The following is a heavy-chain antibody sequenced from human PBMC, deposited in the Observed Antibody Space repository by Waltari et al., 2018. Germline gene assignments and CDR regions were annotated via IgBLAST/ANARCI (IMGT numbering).Heavy chain of an antibody. D-gene: IGHD2-2*01. CDR3: ARQYCSSTSCYDYYGMDV. CDR2: MNPNSGNT. Sequence: QVQLVQSGAEVKKPGASVKVSCKASGYPFTSYDINWVRQAPGQGLEWMGWMNPNSGNTGYAQKFQGRFTMTRNTSISTAYMELSSLRSEDTAVYYCARQYCSSTSCYDYYGMDVWGQGTTVTVSS. CDR1: GYPFTSYD. V-gene: IGHV1-8*01. J-gene: IGHJ6*02.